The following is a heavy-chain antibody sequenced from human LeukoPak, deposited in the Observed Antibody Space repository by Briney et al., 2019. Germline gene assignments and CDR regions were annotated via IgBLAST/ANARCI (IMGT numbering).Heavy chain of an antibody. CDR2: ISGPGTST. CDR3: VRGPAVVVSATLFDS. Sequence: GGSLRLSCTASGFSFSAYAMHWVRQAPGKRLEYVSAISGPGTSTYYANSVKGRFIITRDNSENTLYLQMVNLRTEDTAVYYCVRGPAVVVSATLFDSWGQGTLVAVSS. V-gene: IGHV3-64*01. J-gene: IGHJ4*02. D-gene: IGHD2-15*01. CDR1: GFSFSAYA.